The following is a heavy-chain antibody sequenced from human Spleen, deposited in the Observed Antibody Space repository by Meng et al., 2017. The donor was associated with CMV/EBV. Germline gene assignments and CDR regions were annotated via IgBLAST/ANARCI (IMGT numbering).Heavy chain of an antibody. CDR2: INPNSGGT. D-gene: IGHD2-2*01. Sequence: ASVKVSCKASGHTFTNYGFSWVRQAPGQGLEWMGWINPNSGGTNYAQKFQGRVTMTRDTSISTAYMELSRLRSDDTAVYYCARARSTKGYCSSTSCPQYYFDYWGQGTLVTVSS. CDR1: GHTFTNYG. V-gene: IGHV1-2*02. CDR3: ARARSTKGYCSSTSCPQYYFDY. J-gene: IGHJ4*02.